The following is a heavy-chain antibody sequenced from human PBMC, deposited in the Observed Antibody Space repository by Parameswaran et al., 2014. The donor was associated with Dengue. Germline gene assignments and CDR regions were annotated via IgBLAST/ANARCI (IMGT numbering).Heavy chain of an antibody. V-gene: IGHV1-69*01. CDR3: ARSSGWYMAFDI. D-gene: IGHD6-19*01. J-gene: IGHJ3*02. Sequence: WVRQAPGQGLEWMGGIIPIFGTANYAQKFQGRVTITADESTSTAYMELSSLRSEDTAVYYCARSSGWYMAFDIWGQGTMVTVSS. CDR2: IIPIFGTA.